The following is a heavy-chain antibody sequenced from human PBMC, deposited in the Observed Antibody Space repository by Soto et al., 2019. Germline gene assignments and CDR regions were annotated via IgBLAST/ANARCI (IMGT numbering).Heavy chain of an antibody. CDR2: ISYDGSNK. CDR1: GFTFSSYG. J-gene: IGHJ4*02. CDR3: TKDPPDGYRDRDNY. Sequence: VQLLESGGGLVQPGGSLRLSCAASGFTFSSYGMHWVRQAPGKGLEWVAVISYDGSNKYYADSVKGRFTISRDNSKNTLYLQMNSLRAEDTAVYYCTKDPPDGYRDRDNYWGQGTLVTVSS. V-gene: IGHV3-30*18. D-gene: IGHD5-12*01.